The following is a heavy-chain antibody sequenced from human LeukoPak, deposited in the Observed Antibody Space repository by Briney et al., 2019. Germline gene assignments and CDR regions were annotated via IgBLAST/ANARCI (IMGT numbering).Heavy chain of an antibody. D-gene: IGHD6-13*01. CDR2: IYWDDDK. Sequence: SGPTLVNPTQTLTLTCTFSGFSLSTTGVGVGWIRQPPGKALEWLALIYWDDDKRYTPSLKSRLTITKDTSKNQVVLTMANMDPVDTATYYCAHRGSSSWYFDYWGQGTLVTVSS. J-gene: IGHJ4*02. V-gene: IGHV2-5*02. CDR1: GFSLSTTGVG. CDR3: AHRGSSSWYFDY.